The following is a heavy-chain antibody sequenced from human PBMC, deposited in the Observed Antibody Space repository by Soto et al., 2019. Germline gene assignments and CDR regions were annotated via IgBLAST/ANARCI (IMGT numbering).Heavy chain of an antibody. CDR3: ARVAAASVTRLGGWFDP. CDR2: IYTSGST. D-gene: IGHD2-2*01. CDR1: GGSISSYY. V-gene: IGHV4-4*07. Sequence: QVQLQESGPGLVKPSETLSLTCTVSGGSISSYYWSWIRQPAGKGLEWIGRIYTSGSTNYNPSLKSRVTMSVDTYKNQFSLKLSSVTAADTAVYYCARVAAASVTRLGGWFDPWGQGTLVTVSS. J-gene: IGHJ5*02.